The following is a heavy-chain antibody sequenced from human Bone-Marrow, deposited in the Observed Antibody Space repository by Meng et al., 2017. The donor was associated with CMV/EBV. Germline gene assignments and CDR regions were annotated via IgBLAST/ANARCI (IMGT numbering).Heavy chain of an antibody. Sequence: YGGSFSGYYWGWIRQPPGKGLEWIGEIKHSGSTNYNPSLKSRVTISVDTSKNQFSLKLSSVTAADTAVYYCARGSRIYYGSGRFNDYWGQGTLVTVSS. J-gene: IGHJ4*02. V-gene: IGHV4-34*01. CDR1: GGSFSGYY. CDR3: ARGSRIYYGSGRFNDY. CDR2: IKHSGST. D-gene: IGHD3-10*01.